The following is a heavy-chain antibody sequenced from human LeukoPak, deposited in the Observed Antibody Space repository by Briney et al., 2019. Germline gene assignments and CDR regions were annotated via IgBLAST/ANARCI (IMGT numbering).Heavy chain of an antibody. CDR3: ARDYGDYVWGSSRGYFDY. CDR2: ISSNGGST. CDR1: GFTFSSYA. J-gene: IGHJ4*02. V-gene: IGHV3-64*01. Sequence: GGSLRLSCAASGFTFSSYAMHWVRQAPGKGLEYVSAISSNGGSTYYANSVKGRFTISRDNSKNTLYLQMGSLRAEDMAVYYCARDYGDYVWGSSRGYFDYWGQGTLVTVSS. D-gene: IGHD3-16*01.